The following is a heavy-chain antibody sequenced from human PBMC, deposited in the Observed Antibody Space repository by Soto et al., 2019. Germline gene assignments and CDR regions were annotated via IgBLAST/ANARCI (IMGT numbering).Heavy chain of an antibody. J-gene: IGHJ5*02. D-gene: IGHD2-8*01. CDR2: IYYSGST. Sequence: SETLSLTCTFSGCSVSSGSYYLSWIRQPPGKGLEWIGYIYYSGSTNYNPSLKSRVTISVDTSKNQFSLKLSSVTAADTAVYYCARVHCTKGVCYQPSEDLFDPWGQGTLVTGS. CDR3: ARVHCTKGVCYQPSEDLFDP. V-gene: IGHV4-61*01. CDR1: GCSVSSGSYY.